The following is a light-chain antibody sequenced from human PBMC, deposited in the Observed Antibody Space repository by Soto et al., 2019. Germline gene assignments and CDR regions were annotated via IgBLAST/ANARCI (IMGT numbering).Light chain of an antibody. CDR3: QQRSNWPLT. CDR2: DSS. J-gene: IGKJ4*01. V-gene: IGKV3-11*01. Sequence: VVRQSPATVSLSPGERATLSCRASQTVSSFLAWYQQKPGQAPRLLIHDSSDRATGIPARFSGSGSGTDFTLAISSLEPEDVAVYYCQQRSNWPLTFGGGTKVDIK. CDR1: QTVSSF.